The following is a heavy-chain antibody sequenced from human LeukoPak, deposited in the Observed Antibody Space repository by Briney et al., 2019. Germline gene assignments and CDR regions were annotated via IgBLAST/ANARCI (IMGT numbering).Heavy chain of an antibody. Sequence: GGSLRLSCAASGFNFSSYGMHWVRQAPGKGLEWVTSIWFDGGNIHYADSVKGRVIISRDNSKSALYLQMNSLRAEDTAIYHCARIGSAAFTDYWGQGTLVTVSS. J-gene: IGHJ4*02. V-gene: IGHV3-33*01. D-gene: IGHD3-3*02. CDR1: GFNFSSYG. CDR2: IWFDGGNI. CDR3: ARIGSAAFTDY.